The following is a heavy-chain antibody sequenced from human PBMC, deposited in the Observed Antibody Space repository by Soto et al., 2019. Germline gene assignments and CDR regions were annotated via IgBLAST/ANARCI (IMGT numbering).Heavy chain of an antibody. J-gene: IGHJ6*02. CDR1: GGTFSSYA. CDR2: IIPIFGTA. Sequence: WASVKVSCKASGGTFSSYAISWVRQAPGQGLEWMGGIIPIFGTANYAQKFQGRVTITADESTSTAYMELSSLRSEDTAVYYCARDPSANYGGYYYGMDVWGQGTTLTVSS. CDR3: ARDPSANYGGYYYGMDV. V-gene: IGHV1-69*13. D-gene: IGHD4-17*01.